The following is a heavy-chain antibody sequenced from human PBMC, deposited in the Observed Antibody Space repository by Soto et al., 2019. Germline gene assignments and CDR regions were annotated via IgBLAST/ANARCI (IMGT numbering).Heavy chain of an antibody. CDR3: AKDRRDTVLEWLSVHYFDD. D-gene: IGHD3-3*01. CDR1: GFTFSSYA. J-gene: IGHJ4*02. Sequence: PGGSLRLSCAASGFTFSSYAMSWVRQAPGKGLEWVSAISGSGGSTYYADSVKGRFTISRDNSKNTLYLQMNSLRAEDTAVYYCAKDRRDTVLEWLSVHYFDDWGQGTLVTVSS. CDR2: ISGSGGST. V-gene: IGHV3-23*01.